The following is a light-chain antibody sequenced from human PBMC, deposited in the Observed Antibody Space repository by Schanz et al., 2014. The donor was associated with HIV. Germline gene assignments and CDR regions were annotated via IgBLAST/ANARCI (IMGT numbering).Light chain of an antibody. Sequence: QSALTQPASVSGSPGQSITISCTGTSSDVGGYNYVSWHQQHPGKAPKLMIYEVSERPSGVPDRFSGSKSGNTASLTVSGLQADDEADYYCSSYAATSNVLFGGGTKLTVL. CDR2: EVS. J-gene: IGLJ3*02. CDR3: SSYAATSNVL. V-gene: IGLV2-8*01. CDR1: SSDVGGYNY.